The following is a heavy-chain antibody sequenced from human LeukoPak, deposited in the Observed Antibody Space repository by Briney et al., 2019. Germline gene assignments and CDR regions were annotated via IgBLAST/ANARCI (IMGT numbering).Heavy chain of an antibody. D-gene: IGHD6-13*01. Sequence: ASVKVSCKASGYTFTGYYMHWVRQAPGQGLEWMGWINPNSGGTNYAQKFQGRVTMTRDTSISTAYMESRLRSDDTAVYYCARVGYSSSWFNHAFDIWGQGTMVTVSS. CDR1: GYTFTGYY. CDR2: INPNSGGT. V-gene: IGHV1-2*02. CDR3: ARVGYSSSWFNHAFDI. J-gene: IGHJ3*02.